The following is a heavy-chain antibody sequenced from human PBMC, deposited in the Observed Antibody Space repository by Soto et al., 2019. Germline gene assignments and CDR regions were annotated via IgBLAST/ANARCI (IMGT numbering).Heavy chain of an antibody. CDR3: TTDSYSTIIIVRFDY. CDR1: GFPFTNAR. CDR2: IKSKTDGGTT. J-gene: IGHJ4*01. D-gene: IGHD3-22*01. V-gene: IGHV3-15*07. Sequence: PGGSLRLSCAASGFPFTNARINWVRQAPGKGLEWVGRIKSKTDGGTTDYAEPVKGRFAISRDDSNNMVYLQMNSLKIEDTAVYYCTTDSYSTIIIVRFDYWGHGTLVTVSS.